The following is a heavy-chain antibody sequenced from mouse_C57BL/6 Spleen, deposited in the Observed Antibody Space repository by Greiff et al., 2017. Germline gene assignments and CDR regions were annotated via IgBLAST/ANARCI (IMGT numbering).Heavy chain of an antibody. D-gene: IGHD2-3*01. CDR2: IYPRDGST. CDR3: ARSRGGYYGNFDY. CDR1: GYTFTDHT. Sequence: VHLVESDAELVKPGASVKISCKVSGYTFTDHTIHWMKQRPEQGLEWIGYIYPRDGSTKYNEKFKGKATLTADKSSSTAYMQLNSLTSEDSAVYFCARSRGGYYGNFDYWGQGTTLTVSS. V-gene: IGHV1-78*01. J-gene: IGHJ2*01.